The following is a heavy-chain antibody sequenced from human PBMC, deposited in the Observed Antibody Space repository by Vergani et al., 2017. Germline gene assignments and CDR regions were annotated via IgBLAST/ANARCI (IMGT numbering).Heavy chain of an antibody. CDR2: INPNSGGT. D-gene: IGHD3-10*01. J-gene: IGHJ4*02. Sequence: QVQLVQSGAEVKKPGASVKVSCKASGYTFTGYYMHWVRQAPGQGLEWMGWINPNSGGTNYAQTFQGRVTMTRDTSISTAYLELSRLRSDDTAVYYCARGYYGSGSAAFAYWGQGTLVTVSS. CDR1: GYTFTGYY. CDR3: ARGYYGSGSAAFAY. V-gene: IGHV1-2*02.